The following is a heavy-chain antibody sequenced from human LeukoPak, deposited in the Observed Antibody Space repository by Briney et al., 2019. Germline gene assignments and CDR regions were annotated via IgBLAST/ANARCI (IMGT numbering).Heavy chain of an antibody. J-gene: IGHJ4*02. CDR3: AKDRGSSGSYYTFNY. V-gene: IGHV3-48*01. D-gene: IGHD3-10*01. Sequence: GGSLRLSCTASGFTFSIYSMNWIRQAPGKGLEWISYMTSDTKTIHHADSVKGRFTISRDNSKNTLYLQMNSLRPEDMAVYYCAKDRGSSGSYYTFNYWGQGTLVTVSS. CDR1: GFTFSIYS. CDR2: MTSDTKTI.